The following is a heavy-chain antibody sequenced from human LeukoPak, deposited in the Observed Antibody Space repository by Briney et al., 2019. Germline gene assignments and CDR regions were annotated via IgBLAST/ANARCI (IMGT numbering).Heavy chain of an antibody. CDR3: ARGYVLLDY. CDR1: GFTFSTYA. Sequence: GGSLRLSCAASGFTFSTYAMHWVRQAPGKGLGYVSAITTNGGSTYYANSVKGRFTISRDNSKNTLYLQMGSLRAEDMAVYYCARGYVLLDYWGQGTLVTVS. V-gene: IGHV3-64*01. D-gene: IGHD2/OR15-2a*01. J-gene: IGHJ4*02. CDR2: ITTNGGST.